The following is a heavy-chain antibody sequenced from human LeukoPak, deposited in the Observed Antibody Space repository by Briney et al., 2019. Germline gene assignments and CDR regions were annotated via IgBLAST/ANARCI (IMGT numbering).Heavy chain of an antibody. D-gene: IGHD3-3*01. CDR2: ISISDGST. V-gene: IGHV3-23*01. CDR3: AKVLLRFLEWSPNWFDP. J-gene: IGHJ5*02. CDR1: GFAFSSYA. Sequence: PGGSLRLSCAASGFAFSSYAMSWVRQAPGKGLEWVSSISISDGSTYDADSVKGRFTISRDNSKNTLHLQMNSLRADDTAVYYCAKVLLRFLEWSPNWFDPWGRGALVTVSS.